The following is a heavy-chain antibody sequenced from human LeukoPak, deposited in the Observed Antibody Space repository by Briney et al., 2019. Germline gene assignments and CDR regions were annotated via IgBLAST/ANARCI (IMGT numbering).Heavy chain of an antibody. V-gene: IGHV4-31*03. Sequence: SETLSLTCTVSGGSISSGGYYWSWIRQHPGKGLEWIGYVYYSGSTCYNPSLKSRVTISVDTSKNQFSLKLSSVTAADTAVYYCARALTRIDCSSTSCLGVFDPWGQGTLVTVSS. J-gene: IGHJ5*02. CDR2: VYYSGST. CDR3: ARALTRIDCSSTSCLGVFDP. D-gene: IGHD2-2*01. CDR1: GGSISSGGYY.